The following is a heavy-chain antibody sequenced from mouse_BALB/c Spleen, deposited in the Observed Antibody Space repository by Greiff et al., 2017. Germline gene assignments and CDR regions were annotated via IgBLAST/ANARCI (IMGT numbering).Heavy chain of an antibody. D-gene: IGHD2-4*01. CDR3: AFYDYAYYFDY. CDR2: IDPANGNT. V-gene: IGHV14-3*02. J-gene: IGHJ2*01. CDR1: GFNIKDTY. Sequence: EVQLQQSGAELVKPGASVKLSCTASGFNIKDTYMHWVKQRPEQGLEWIGRIDPANGNTKYDPKFQGKATITADTSSNTAYLQLSSLTSEDTAVYYCAFYDYAYYFDYWGQGTTLTVSS.